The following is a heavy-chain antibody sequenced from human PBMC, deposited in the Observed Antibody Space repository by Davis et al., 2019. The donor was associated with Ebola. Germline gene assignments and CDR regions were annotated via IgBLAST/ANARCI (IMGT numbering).Heavy chain of an antibody. V-gene: IGHV3-7*01. CDR3: ARDLPNNWFDP. CDR1: GFTFTRYW. J-gene: IGHJ5*02. CDR2: IKQAGREN. Sequence: GESLKISCAASGFTFTRYWMSWVRQAPGKGLEWVANIKQAGRENYYVDSVKGRFTISRDNAKNSLYLQLNSLRVEDTAMYYCARDLPNNWFDPWGQGTLVTVSS. D-gene: IGHD2-2*01.